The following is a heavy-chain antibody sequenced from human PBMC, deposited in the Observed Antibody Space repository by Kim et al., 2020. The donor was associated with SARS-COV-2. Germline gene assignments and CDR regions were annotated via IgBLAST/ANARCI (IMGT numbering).Heavy chain of an antibody. D-gene: IGHD3-10*01. J-gene: IGHJ4*02. CDR1: GFTFSSYG. CDR3: AREREMATIGELVY. V-gene: IGHV3-33*05. Sequence: GGSLRLSCAASGFTFSSYGMHWVRQAPGKGLEWVAVISYDGSNKYYADSVKGRFTISRDNSKNTLYLQMNSLRAEDTAVYYCAREREMATIGELVYWGQGTLVTVSS. CDR2: ISYDGSNK.